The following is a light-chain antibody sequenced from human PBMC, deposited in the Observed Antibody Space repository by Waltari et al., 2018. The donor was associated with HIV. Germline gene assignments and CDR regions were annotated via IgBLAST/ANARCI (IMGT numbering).Light chain of an antibody. V-gene: IGKV1-39*01. CDR1: QSIVDY. Sequence: DIQMTQFPSSLSASLGDRVKLSCRANQSIVDYLNWYQQRLGKAPKPLIYGASRLQSGVSSRFSGSGSGTAFSLTISSLQPEDFATYHCQHSYSTPTTFGQGT. J-gene: IGKJ2*01. CDR2: GAS. CDR3: QHSYSTPTT.